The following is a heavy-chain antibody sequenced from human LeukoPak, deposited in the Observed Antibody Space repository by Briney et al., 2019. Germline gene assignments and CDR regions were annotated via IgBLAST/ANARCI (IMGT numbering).Heavy chain of an antibody. D-gene: IGHD5-18*01. CDR2: ISYDGSNK. Sequence: GGSLRLSCAASGFTFSSYAMHWVRQAPGKGLEWVAVISYDGSNKYYADSVKGRFTISRDNSKNTLYLQMNSLRAEDTAVYYCARIRVPIQLWIPDYWGQGTLVTVSS. J-gene: IGHJ4*02. CDR1: GFTFSSYA. V-gene: IGHV3-30*04. CDR3: ARIRVPIQLWIPDY.